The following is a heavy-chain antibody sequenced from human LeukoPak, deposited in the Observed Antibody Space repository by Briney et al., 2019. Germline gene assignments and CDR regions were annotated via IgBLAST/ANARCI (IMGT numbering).Heavy chain of an antibody. J-gene: IGHJ4*02. Sequence: ASVKVSCKASGYTFTGYYMHWVRQAPGQGLELMGRINPNSGGTNYAQKFQGRVTMTRDTSISTAYMELSRLRSDDTAVYYCARDGMITFGGVTAPPDYWGQGTLVTVSS. D-gene: IGHD3-16*01. CDR2: INPNSGGT. CDR1: GYTFTGYY. V-gene: IGHV1-2*06. CDR3: ARDGMITFGGVTAPPDY.